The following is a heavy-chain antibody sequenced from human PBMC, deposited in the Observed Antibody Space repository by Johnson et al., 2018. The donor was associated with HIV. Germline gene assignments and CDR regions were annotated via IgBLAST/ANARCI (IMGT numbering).Heavy chain of an antibody. D-gene: IGHD6-19*01. Sequence: QVQLVESGGGVVQPGRSLRLSCAASAFTLTNYAIHWVRQAPGKGLEWVSVIYSGGNTYYADSVKGRFTLSRDTSKNTLYVQMNSLRDEDTAVYYCARAMYTSGWSYDAFDIWGQGTKVTVSS. J-gene: IGHJ3*02. CDR3: ARAMYTSGWSYDAFDI. CDR2: IYSGGNT. CDR1: AFTLTNYA. V-gene: IGHV3-30*04.